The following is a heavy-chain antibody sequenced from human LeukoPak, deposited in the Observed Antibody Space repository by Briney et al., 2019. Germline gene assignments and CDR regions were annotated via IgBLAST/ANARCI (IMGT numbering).Heavy chain of an antibody. D-gene: IGHD7-27*01. CDR2: ISAYNGNT. J-gene: IGHJ3*02. CDR3: ARGLSNWGSNAFDI. CDR1: GGTFSSYA. V-gene: IGHV1-18*01. Sequence: ASVKVSCKASGGTFSSYAISWVRQAPGQGLEWMGWISAYNGNTNYAQKLQGRVTMTTDTSTSTAYMELRSLRSDDTAVYYCARGLSNWGSNAFDIWGQGTMVTVSS.